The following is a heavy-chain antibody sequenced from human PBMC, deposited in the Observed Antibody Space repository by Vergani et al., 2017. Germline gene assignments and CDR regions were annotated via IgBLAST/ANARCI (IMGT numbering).Heavy chain of an antibody. CDR2: IIPIFGTA. D-gene: IGHD3-10*01. V-gene: IGHV1-69*06. CDR1: GGTFSSYA. J-gene: IGHJ4*02. Sequence: QVQLVQSGAEVKKPGSSVKVSCKASGGTFSSYAISWVRQAPGQGLEWMGGIIPIFGTANYAQKFQCRVTITADKSTRSAYMELSSLRSEDTAVYYCARRAEGDGSGGYNRGGFDYWGQGTLVTVSS. CDR3: ARRAEGDGSGGYNRGGFDY.